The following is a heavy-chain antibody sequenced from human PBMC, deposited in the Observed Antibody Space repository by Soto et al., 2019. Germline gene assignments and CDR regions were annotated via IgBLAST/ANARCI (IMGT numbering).Heavy chain of an antibody. Sequence: SETLSLTCTVSGGSISNHYWSWIRQPPGKGLEWIGYIYYSGSTNYNPSLKSRVTISVDTSKNQFSLKLSSVTAADTAVYYCARGTEWLPPAPFDYWGQGTLVTVSS. V-gene: IGHV4-59*11. CDR2: IYYSGST. D-gene: IGHD6-19*01. CDR1: GGSISNHY. J-gene: IGHJ4*02. CDR3: ARGTEWLPPAPFDY.